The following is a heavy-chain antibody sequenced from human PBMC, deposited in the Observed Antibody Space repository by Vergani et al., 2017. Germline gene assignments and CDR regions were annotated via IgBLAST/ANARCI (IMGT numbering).Heavy chain of an antibody. Sequence: QVQLVQSGAEVKKPGASVKVSCKASGYTFTSYGISWVRQAPGQGLEWMGWISAYNGNTNYAKKLQGRVTMTTDTSTSTAYMELRSLRSDDTAVYYCARDPLRFGEVSGQDWFDPWGQGTLVTVSS. CDR2: ISAYNGNT. V-gene: IGHV1-18*04. J-gene: IGHJ5*02. CDR3: ARDPLRFGEVSGQDWFDP. CDR1: GYTFTSYG. D-gene: IGHD3-10*01.